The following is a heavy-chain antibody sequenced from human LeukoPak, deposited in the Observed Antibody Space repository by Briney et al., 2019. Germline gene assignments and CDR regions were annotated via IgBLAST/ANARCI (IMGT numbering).Heavy chain of an antibody. CDR3: ARPHTGFDS. CDR2: INSDGSTT. J-gene: IGHJ4*02. V-gene: IGHV3-74*01. CDR1: GFTFSWFW. Sequence: PGGSLRLSCGASGFTFSWFWMHWVRQAPGKGLVWVSRINSDGSTTTYADSVKGRFTISRDNAKNTLYLQMNSLTAEDTAVYYCARPHTGFDSWGQGTLVTVSS.